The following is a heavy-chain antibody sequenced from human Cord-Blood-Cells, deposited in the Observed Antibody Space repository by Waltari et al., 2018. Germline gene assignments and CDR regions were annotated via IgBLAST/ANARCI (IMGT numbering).Heavy chain of an antibody. Sequence: QVQLVESGGGVVQPGRSLRLSCAAFGFTFSSHGMHWVRQAPGKGLEWVAVISYDGSNKYYADSVKGRFTISRDNSKNTLYLQMNSLRAEDTAVYYCAKDRKLGIDYWGQGTLVTVSS. CDR2: ISYDGSNK. V-gene: IGHV3-30*18. CDR3: AKDRKLGIDY. CDR1: GFTFSSHG. D-gene: IGHD7-27*01. J-gene: IGHJ4*02.